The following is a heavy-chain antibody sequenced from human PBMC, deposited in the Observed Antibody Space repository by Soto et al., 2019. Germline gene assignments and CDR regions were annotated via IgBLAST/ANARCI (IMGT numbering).Heavy chain of an antibody. Sequence: PGGSLRLSCSASGLTFSGNWMHWFRQAPGKGLLWVSRINPDGSNTDYADSVKGRFTISRDNAKHTLYLQMNSLRAEDTAVYYCAGGIWNDNAYWGQGTLVTVSS. V-gene: IGHV3-74*01. CDR1: GLTFSGNW. CDR2: INPDGSNT. J-gene: IGHJ4*02. CDR3: AGGIWNDNAY. D-gene: IGHD1-1*01.